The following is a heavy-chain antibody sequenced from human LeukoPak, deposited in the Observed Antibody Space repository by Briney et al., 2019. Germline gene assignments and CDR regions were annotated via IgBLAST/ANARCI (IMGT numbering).Heavy chain of an antibody. CDR3: AKGQMATILGFDS. V-gene: IGHV3-30-3*01. Sequence: GGSLRLSCAASGFTFSSYAMHWVRQAPGKGLEWVAVISYDGSNKYYADSVKGRFTISRDNSKSTVYLHMNSLRAEDSALYYCAKGQMATILGFDSWGQGALVTVSS. CDR2: ISYDGSNK. J-gene: IGHJ4*02. D-gene: IGHD5-24*01. CDR1: GFTFSSYA.